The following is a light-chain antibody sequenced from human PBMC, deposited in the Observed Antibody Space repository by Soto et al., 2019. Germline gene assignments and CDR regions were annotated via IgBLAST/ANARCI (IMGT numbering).Light chain of an antibody. Sequence: EIVFTQSPASLSVSPGEAATVSCRARQSVRNNLAWYQQKPGQAPRLLLYGASTRATGIPARFSGSGSGTEFTLTIISLQSEDFAVYYCQQYNNWPPFTFGPGTKVDIK. CDR2: GAS. CDR3: QQYNNWPPFT. V-gene: IGKV3-15*01. CDR1: QSVRNN. J-gene: IGKJ3*01.